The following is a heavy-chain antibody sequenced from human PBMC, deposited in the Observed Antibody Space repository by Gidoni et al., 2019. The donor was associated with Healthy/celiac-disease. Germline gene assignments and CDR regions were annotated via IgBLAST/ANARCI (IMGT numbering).Heavy chain of an antibody. CDR2: ISAYNGNT. J-gene: IGHJ5*02. V-gene: IGHV1-18*01. Sequence: QVQLVQSGAEVKKPGASAKVSGKASGYTFTSYGISWVRQAPGHGLEWMGWISAYNGNTNYAQKLQGRVTMTTDTSTSTAYMELRGLRSDDTAVYYCARVGYSSSWQGSWFDPWGQGTLVTVSS. D-gene: IGHD6-13*01. CDR1: GYTFTSYG. CDR3: ARVGYSSSWQGSWFDP.